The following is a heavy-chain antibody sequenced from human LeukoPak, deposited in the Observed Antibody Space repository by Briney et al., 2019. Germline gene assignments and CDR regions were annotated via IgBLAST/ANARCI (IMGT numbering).Heavy chain of an antibody. CDR1: GGSFSGYY. D-gene: IGHD5-18*01. V-gene: IGHV4-34*01. CDR2: INHSGST. Sequence: PSETLSLTCAVYGGSFSGYYWSWIRQPPGKGLEWIGEINHSGSTNYNPSLKSRVTISVDKSKNQFSLKLSSVTAADTAVYYCARKHTAILVWGQGTLVTVSS. CDR3: ARKHTAILV. J-gene: IGHJ4*02.